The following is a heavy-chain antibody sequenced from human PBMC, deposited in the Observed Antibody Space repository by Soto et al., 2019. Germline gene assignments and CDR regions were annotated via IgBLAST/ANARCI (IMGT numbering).Heavy chain of an antibody. CDR3: ARNLGPEPNWFDP. V-gene: IGHV3-7*01. J-gene: IGHJ5*02. CDR1: GFSLSSYW. Sequence: PGGSLRLSCAASGFSLSSYWMSWVRQAPGKGLEWVAKIKQDGSEKFYVDSVKGRFTISRDNAKNSLYLQMNSLRAEDTAVYYCARNLGPEPNWFDPWGQGTLVTVSS. CDR2: IKQDGSEK.